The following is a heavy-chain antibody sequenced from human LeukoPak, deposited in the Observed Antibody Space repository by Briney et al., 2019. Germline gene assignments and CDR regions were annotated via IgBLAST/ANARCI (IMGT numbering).Heavy chain of an antibody. D-gene: IGHD6-13*01. CDR2: LYYIGSI. J-gene: IGHJ6*02. Sequence: PSETLSLTCTVSGGSISSSTYYWGWIRQPPGKGLEWIGYLYYIGSINYNPSLRSRVTISVDTSNNQFSLNLRSVTAADTAVYYCARGFGSSWDGYGMDVWGQGTTVTVSS. CDR3: ARGFGSSWDGYGMDV. CDR1: GGSISSSTYY. V-gene: IGHV4-61*05.